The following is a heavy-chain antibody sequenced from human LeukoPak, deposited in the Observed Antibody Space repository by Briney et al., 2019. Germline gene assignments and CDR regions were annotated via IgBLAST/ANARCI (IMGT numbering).Heavy chain of an antibody. Sequence: PGGSLRLSCAASGFTFSSYAMHWVRRAPGKGLEWVAVISYDGSNKYYADSVKGRFTISRDNSKNTLYLQMNSLRAEDTAVYYCARVGLGEWFVYYFDYWGQGTLVTVSS. D-gene: IGHD3-3*01. J-gene: IGHJ4*02. V-gene: IGHV3-30-3*01. CDR2: ISYDGSNK. CDR3: ARVGLGEWFVYYFDY. CDR1: GFTFSSYA.